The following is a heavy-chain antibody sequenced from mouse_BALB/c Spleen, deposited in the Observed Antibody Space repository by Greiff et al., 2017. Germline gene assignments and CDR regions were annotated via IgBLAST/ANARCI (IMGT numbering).Heavy chain of an antibody. CDR3: ARELRLRGYAMDY. V-gene: IGHV1S56*01. CDR1: GYTFTSYD. J-gene: IGHJ4*01. D-gene: IGHD1-2*01. CDR2: IYPGDGST. Sequence: QVQLLQSGPELVKPGASVKISCKASGYTFTSYDINWVKQRPGQGLEWIGWIYPGDGSTKYNEKFKGQATLTADKSCNTAYMQLSSLTSENSAVYICARELRLRGYAMDYWGQGTSVTVSS.